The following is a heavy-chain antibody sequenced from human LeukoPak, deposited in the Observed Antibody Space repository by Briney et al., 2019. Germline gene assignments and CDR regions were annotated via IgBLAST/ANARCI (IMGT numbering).Heavy chain of an antibody. CDR1: GGAISGDY. D-gene: IGHD7-27*01. CDR3: ASRKLGNDY. V-gene: IGHV4-59*01. CDR2: IYYSGTT. J-gene: IGHJ4*02. Sequence: SETPSLTCTVSGGAISGDYWGWIRAPPGEGLEWIEYIYYSGTTTYHPSLKSRITISVDTPKNPFSLKLSSATPADPGVYYCASRKLGNDYWGQGTLVSVSS.